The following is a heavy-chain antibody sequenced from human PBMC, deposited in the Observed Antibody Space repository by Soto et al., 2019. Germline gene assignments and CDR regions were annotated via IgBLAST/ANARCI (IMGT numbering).Heavy chain of an antibody. V-gene: IGHV3-23*01. Sequence: GGSLRLSCAASGFTFSSYSMSWVRQAPGKGLEWVSAITGSGGSTYYADSVKGRFTISRDNSKNTLYLQMNSLRAEDTAVYYCAKEGDLIGYNYGSCFDYWGQGTLVTVSS. CDR3: AKEGDLIGYNYGSCFDY. CDR1: GFTFSSYS. D-gene: IGHD5-18*01. CDR2: ITGSGGST. J-gene: IGHJ4*02.